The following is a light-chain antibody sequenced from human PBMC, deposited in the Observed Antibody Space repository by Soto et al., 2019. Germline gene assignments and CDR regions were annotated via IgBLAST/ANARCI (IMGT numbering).Light chain of an antibody. CDR1: QSVSSSS. CDR2: DAS. CDR3: QQYDSEPRE. V-gene: IGKV3-20*01. Sequence: EIVLTQSPGTLSLSPGERATLSCRASQSVSSSSLAWYQQKPGQAPRLLIYDASSRATGIPDGFSGSGSGTDCSLPISRLEPEDFAVYYCQQYDSEPREFGQGTK. J-gene: IGKJ1*01.